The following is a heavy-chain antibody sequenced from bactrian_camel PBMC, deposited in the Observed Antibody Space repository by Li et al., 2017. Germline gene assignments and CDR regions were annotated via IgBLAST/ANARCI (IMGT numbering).Heavy chain of an antibody. D-gene: IGHD5*01. V-gene: IGHV3S55*01. CDR1: PRAYGTWC. J-gene: IGHJ4*01. CDR3: AADEYNLGLARSYTY. Sequence: HVQLVESGGASVQAGGSLRLSCEWYPRAYGTWCMYWFRQVPGKEREGVAGIDTEDSTNYADSVKGRFIISKDRAQATLYLQMDNLTSDDSAVYYCAADEYNLGLARSYTYWGQGTQVTVS. CDR2: IDTEDST.